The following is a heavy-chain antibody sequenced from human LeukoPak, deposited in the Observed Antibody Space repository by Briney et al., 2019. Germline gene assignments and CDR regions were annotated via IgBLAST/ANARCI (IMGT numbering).Heavy chain of an antibody. CDR1: GYTFTCYY. CDR3: ARGKPPSQRVLGPTD. D-gene: IGHD2-8*01. CDR2: INPNSGGT. V-gene: IGHV1-2*02. Sequence: ASVMVSCKASGYTFTCYYLHWVRQAPGQGLEWMGWINPNSGGTNYAQKFQGRVTMTRDTSISTAYMELSRLRSDDTAVYYCARGKPPSQRVLGPTDWGQGTLVTVSS. J-gene: IGHJ4*02.